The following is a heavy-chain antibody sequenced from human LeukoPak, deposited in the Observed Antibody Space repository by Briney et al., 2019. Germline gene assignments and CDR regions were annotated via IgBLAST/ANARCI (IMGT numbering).Heavy chain of an antibody. V-gene: IGHV3-23*01. CDR2: FSGSGGGT. D-gene: IGHD5-18*01. J-gene: IGHJ4*02. CDR1: GFTFSSYA. CDR3: AKEGGIQLWPPDY. Sequence: PGGSLRLSCAASGFTFSSYAMSWVRQPPGKGLEWVSTFSGSGGGTYSAASVKGRFTISRDNSKNTLYLQMNSLRAEDTSVYYCAKEGGIQLWPPDYWGQGTLVTVSS.